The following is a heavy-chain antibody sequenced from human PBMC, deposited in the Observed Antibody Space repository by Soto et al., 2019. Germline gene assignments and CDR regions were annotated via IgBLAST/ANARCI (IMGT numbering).Heavy chain of an antibody. V-gene: IGHV2-5*01. CDR2: IYWNEDK. D-gene: IGHD3-16*01. CDR3: AHRHDLRAFDI. Sequence: QITLKESGPPLGRPTQTLTLTCTFSEFSLSTRALGVGWIRQPPGKALEWLALIYWNEDKRYSPSLKNRLTITKDTSNNRVVLTMTNMDPVDTATYYCAHRHDLRAFDIWGQGTMVTVSS. J-gene: IGHJ3*02. CDR1: EFSLSTRALG.